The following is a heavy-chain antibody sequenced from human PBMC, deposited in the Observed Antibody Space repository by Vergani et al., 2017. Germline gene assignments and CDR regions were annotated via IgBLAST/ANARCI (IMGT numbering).Heavy chain of an antibody. CDR2: IIPIFGTA. CDR1: GYTFSSYA. D-gene: IGHD5-24*01. Sequence: QVQVVQSGAEVKKSGASEKVSCKTSGYTFSSYAISWVRQAPGQGLEWMGGIIPIFGTANYAQKFQGRVTITADESTSTAYMELSSLRSEDTAVYYCARXDGYNLEPNYYFDYWGQGTLVTVSS. J-gene: IGHJ4*02. CDR3: ARXDGYNLEPNYYFDY. V-gene: IGHV1-69*01.